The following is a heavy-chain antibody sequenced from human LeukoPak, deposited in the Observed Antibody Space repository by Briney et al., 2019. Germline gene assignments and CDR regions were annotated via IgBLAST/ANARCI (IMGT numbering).Heavy chain of an antibody. Sequence: SESLSLTCTVSGGSVSSESYHWSWSRPPPGKGLEWIAYIFNSGSSNYYPSLQSRVTISIDKSKNQFSLKLNSVTAADTAQYHCARGVGGVREGFDIWGQGTMVTVSS. CDR1: GGSVSSESYH. CDR3: ARGVGGVREGFDI. CDR2: IFNSGSS. V-gene: IGHV4-61*01. J-gene: IGHJ3*02. D-gene: IGHD3-16*01.